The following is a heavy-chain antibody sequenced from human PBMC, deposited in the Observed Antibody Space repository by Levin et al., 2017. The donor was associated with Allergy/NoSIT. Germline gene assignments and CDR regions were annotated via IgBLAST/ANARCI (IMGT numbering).Heavy chain of an antibody. V-gene: IGHV3-30-3*01. CDR1: GFTFSSYA. D-gene: IGHD6-19*01. CDR3: AAGSSGWYGSIDY. J-gene: IGHJ4*02. Sequence: GGSLRLSCAASGFTFSSYAMHWVRQAPGKGLEWVAVISYDGSNKYYADSVKGRFTISRDNSKNTLYLQMNSLRAEDTAVYYCAAGSSGWYGSIDYWGQGTLVTVSS. CDR2: ISYDGSNK.